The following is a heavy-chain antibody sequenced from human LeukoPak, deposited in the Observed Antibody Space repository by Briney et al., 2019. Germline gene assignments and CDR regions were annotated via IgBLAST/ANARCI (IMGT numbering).Heavy chain of an antibody. CDR3: ARRRAETDSSGYKDRYYFDY. V-gene: IGHV5-51*01. CDR1: GYSFTSYW. D-gene: IGHD3-22*01. Sequence: GESLKISCKGSGYSFTSYWIGWVRQMPGKGLEWMGIIYPGDSDTRYSPSFQGQVTISADKSISTAYLEWSSLKASDTAMYYCARRRAETDSSGYKDRYYFDYWGQGTLVTVSS. J-gene: IGHJ4*02. CDR2: IYPGDSDT.